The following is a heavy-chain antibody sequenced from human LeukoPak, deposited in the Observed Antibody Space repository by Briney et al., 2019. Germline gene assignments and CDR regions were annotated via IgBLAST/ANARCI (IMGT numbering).Heavy chain of an antibody. Sequence: GGSLRLSCAASGFTFSDYYMSWIRQAPGKGLEWVSYISSSGSTIYYADSVKGRFTISRDNAKNSLYLQMNSLRAEDTAVYYCARDGRGSGWYRVGHNWFDPWGQGTLVTVSS. CDR1: GFTFSDYY. CDR3: ARDGRGSGWYRVGHNWFDP. J-gene: IGHJ5*02. V-gene: IGHV3-11*01. CDR2: ISSSGSTI. D-gene: IGHD6-19*01.